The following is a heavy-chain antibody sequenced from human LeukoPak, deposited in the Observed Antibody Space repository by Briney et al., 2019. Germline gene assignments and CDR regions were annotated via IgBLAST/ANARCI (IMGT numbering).Heavy chain of an antibody. V-gene: IGHV1-8*01. Sequence: ASVKVSCKASGYTFTSYDINWVRQATGQGLEWMGWMNPNSGNTGYAQRFQGRVTMTRNTSISTAYMELSSLRSEDTAVYYCARGCIAAAGWFDYWGQGTLVTVSS. J-gene: IGHJ4*02. CDR3: ARGCIAAAGWFDY. D-gene: IGHD6-13*01. CDR2: MNPNSGNT. CDR1: GYTFTSYD.